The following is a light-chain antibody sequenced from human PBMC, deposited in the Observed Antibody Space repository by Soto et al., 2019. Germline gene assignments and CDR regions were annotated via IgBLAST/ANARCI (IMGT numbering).Light chain of an antibody. Sequence: EVVMTQSPATLSVSPGERATLSCRASRGIGSTLAWYQQKPGQTPRLLIYDTSTRATGVPARFIGSASGTEFTLTITGLQSEDFAFYFCQHYVNWPLTFGGGTRVENK. CDR2: DTS. CDR1: RGIGST. V-gene: IGKV3-15*01. CDR3: QHYVNWPLT. J-gene: IGKJ4*01.